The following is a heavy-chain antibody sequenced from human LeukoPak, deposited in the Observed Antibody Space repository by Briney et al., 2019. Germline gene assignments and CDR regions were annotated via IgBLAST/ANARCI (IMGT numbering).Heavy chain of an antibody. J-gene: IGHJ3*02. V-gene: IGHV4-59*11. D-gene: IGHD4-17*01. CDR2: ISYIGST. CDR3: ERDLVTVTKGFDI. CDR1: DESFSSHY. Sequence: SETLSLTCAVSDESFSSHYWTWIRQPPGKGLEWIGYISYIGSTNYNPSLKSRVTISIDTSKNQFSLRLSSVTAADTAVYYCERDLVTVTKGFDIWGQGTMVSVSS.